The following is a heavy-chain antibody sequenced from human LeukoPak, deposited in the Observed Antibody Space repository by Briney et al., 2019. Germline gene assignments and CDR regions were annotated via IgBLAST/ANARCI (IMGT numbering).Heavy chain of an antibody. Sequence: GASVKVSCKVSGYTLTELSMHWVRQAPGKGLEWMGGFDPEDGATSYAQKFQGRVTMTEDTSTDTAYMELSSLRSEDTAAYYCATDLPPYYYDSHRAFDIWGQGTMVTVSS. D-gene: IGHD3-22*01. V-gene: IGHV1-24*01. J-gene: IGHJ3*02. CDR1: GYTLTELS. CDR2: FDPEDGAT. CDR3: ATDLPPYYYDSHRAFDI.